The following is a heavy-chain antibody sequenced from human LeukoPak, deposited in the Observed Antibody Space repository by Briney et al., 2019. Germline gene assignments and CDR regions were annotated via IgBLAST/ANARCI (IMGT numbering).Heavy chain of an antibody. D-gene: IGHD4-17*01. CDR3: ARDKFLYMTTVTTYFDY. CDR1: XFXXSXYN. V-gene: IGHV3-21*01. Sequence: GGSLRLSCAASXFXXSXYNXNXVXXAXXXXLEXVSSISSSSSYIYYADSVKXRFTISRDNAKNSLYLQVNSLRAEDTAVYYCARDKFLYMTTVTTYFDYWGQGTLVTVSS. J-gene: IGHJ4*02. CDR2: ISSSSSYI.